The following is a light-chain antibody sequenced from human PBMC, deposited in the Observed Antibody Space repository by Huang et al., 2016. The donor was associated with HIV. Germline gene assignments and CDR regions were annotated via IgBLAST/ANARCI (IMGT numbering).Light chain of an antibody. J-gene: IGKJ4*01. CDR2: VAS. Sequence: DIQMTQSPSSLYASVGDRVTIACRASQSIGTYLNWYQQKPGKAPRLLIHVASRLQSGVPSRFSGSGSGTDFTLTISSLQPEDFATYYCQQSYSALGLTFGGGTKVEIK. CDR1: QSIGTY. CDR3: QQSYSALGLT. V-gene: IGKV1-39*01.